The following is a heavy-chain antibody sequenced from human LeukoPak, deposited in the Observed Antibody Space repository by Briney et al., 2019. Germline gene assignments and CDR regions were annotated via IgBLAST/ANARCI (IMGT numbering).Heavy chain of an antibody. CDR3: AKGVMSDFWSGFYQNYMDV. CDR1: RFTFSSYA. D-gene: IGHD3-3*01. V-gene: IGHV3-23*01. Sequence: PGGSLRLSCEASRFTFSSYAMSWVRQAPGKGLEWVSGLSDSGGATYYTDSVKGRFTISRDNSENTLYLQMNSLRAEDTALYYCAKGVMSDFWSGFYQNYMDVWGTGTTVTVSS. J-gene: IGHJ6*03. CDR2: LSDSGGAT.